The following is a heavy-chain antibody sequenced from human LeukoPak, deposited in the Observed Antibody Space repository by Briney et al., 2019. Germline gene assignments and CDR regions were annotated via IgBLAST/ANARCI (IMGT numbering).Heavy chain of an antibody. J-gene: IGHJ4*02. CDR3: ARDLSPVVRASPMGY. D-gene: IGHD3-10*01. CDR1: GFTFSSYG. V-gene: IGHV3-33*01. CDR2: IWYDGSNK. Sequence: PGGSLRLSCAASGFTFSSYGMHWVRQAPGKGLEWVAVIWYDGSNKYYADSVKGRFTISRDNSKNTLYLQMNSLRAEDTAVYYCARDLSPVVRASPMGYWGQGTLVTVS.